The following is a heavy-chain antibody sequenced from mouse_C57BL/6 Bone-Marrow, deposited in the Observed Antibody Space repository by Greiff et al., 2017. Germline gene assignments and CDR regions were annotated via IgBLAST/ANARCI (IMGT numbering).Heavy chain of an antibody. Sequence: VQLQQSGAELVRPGASVKLSCTASGFNIKDYYMHWVKQRPEQGLEWIGRIDPEDGDTEYAPKFQGKATMTADTSSNTAYLQLSRLTSEDTAVYYCTRDYYGSSYQSAMDYWGQGTSVTVSS. J-gene: IGHJ4*01. CDR2: IDPEDGDT. D-gene: IGHD1-1*01. CDR1: GFNIKDYY. CDR3: TRDYYGSSYQSAMDY. V-gene: IGHV14-1*01.